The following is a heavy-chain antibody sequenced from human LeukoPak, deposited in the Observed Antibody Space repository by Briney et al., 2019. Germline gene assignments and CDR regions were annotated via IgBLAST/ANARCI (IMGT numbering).Heavy chain of an antibody. CDR3: ARDGFSSGWFI. D-gene: IGHD6-19*01. V-gene: IGHV3-11*06. CDR2: ISGASDYR. J-gene: IGHJ3*01. Sequence: PGGSLRLSCAASGFIFSDYYMSWIRQAPGKGLEWVSYISGASDYRKCADSVKGRFTISRDNAKKSLYLQMNSRRAEDTAVCYCARDGFSSGWFIWGQGTMVTVSS. CDR1: GFIFSDYY.